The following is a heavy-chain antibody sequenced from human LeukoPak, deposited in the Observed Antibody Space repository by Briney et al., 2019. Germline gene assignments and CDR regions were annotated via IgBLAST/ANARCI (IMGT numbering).Heavy chain of an antibody. CDR3: AREQRGYDCYY. Sequence: GGSLRLSCAASGLTFSSYAMHWARQAPGKGLEWVALITYDGSSKYYADSVKGRFTISRDNSKNTLYLQMSSLRAEDTAVYYCAREQRGYDCYYWGQGTLVTVSS. CDR1: GLTFSSYA. J-gene: IGHJ4*02. V-gene: IGHV3-30-3*01. D-gene: IGHD5-12*01. CDR2: ITYDGSSK.